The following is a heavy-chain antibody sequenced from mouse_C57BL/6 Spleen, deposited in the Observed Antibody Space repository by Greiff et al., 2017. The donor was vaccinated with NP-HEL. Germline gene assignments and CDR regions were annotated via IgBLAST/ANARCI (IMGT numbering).Heavy chain of an antibody. CDR2: IDPSDSET. D-gene: IGHD2-2*01. Sequence: QVQLQQPGAELVRPGSSVKLSCKASGYTFTSYWMHWVKQRPIQGLEWIGNIDPSDSETHYNQKFKDKATLTVDKSSSTAYMQLSSLTSEDSAVYYCARRDYGYLFAYWGQGTLVTVSA. CDR1: GYTFTSYW. CDR3: ARRDYGYLFAY. V-gene: IGHV1-52*01. J-gene: IGHJ3*01.